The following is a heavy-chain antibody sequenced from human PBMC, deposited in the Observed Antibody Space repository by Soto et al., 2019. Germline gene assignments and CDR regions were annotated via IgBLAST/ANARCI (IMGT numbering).Heavy chain of an antibody. Sequence: QVQLVQSGAEVKKPGSSVKVSCTASGGTFSSSAIRWVRQAPGQGLEWMGGIIPIFGTANYAQKFQGRVTITADKSTSTAYMELSSLRSEDTAVYYCARAKPSSIAARPSYYYYGMDVWGQGTTVTVSS. CDR2: IIPIFGTA. CDR3: ARAKPSSIAARPSYYYYGMDV. D-gene: IGHD6-6*01. J-gene: IGHJ6*02. CDR1: GGTFSSSA. V-gene: IGHV1-69*06.